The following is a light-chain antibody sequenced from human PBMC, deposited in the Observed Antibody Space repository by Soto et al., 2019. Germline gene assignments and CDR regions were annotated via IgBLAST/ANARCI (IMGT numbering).Light chain of an antibody. V-gene: IGLV2-14*03. CDR2: DVS. Sequence: QSALTQPASVSGSPGQSISISCTGTSSDVGGYNYVSWYQQHPGKAPKIMIFDVSDRPSGVSSRFSGSKSDNTASLAISGLQAEDEADYYCSSYTTSNTYVFGTGTKLTVL. CDR1: SSDVGGYNY. J-gene: IGLJ1*01. CDR3: SSYTTSNTYV.